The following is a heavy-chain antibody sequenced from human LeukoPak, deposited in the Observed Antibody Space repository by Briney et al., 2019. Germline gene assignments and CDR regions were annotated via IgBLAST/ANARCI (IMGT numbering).Heavy chain of an antibody. Sequence: GGSLRLSCSASGFTFSSYAMHWVRQAPGKGLEYVSAISSNGGSTYYADSVKGRFTISRDNSKNTLYLQMNSLRAEDTAVYYCARSQGGTMSLRHFDLWGRGTLVTVSS. J-gene: IGHJ2*01. V-gene: IGHV3-64*04. CDR2: ISSNGGST. D-gene: IGHD3-22*01. CDR1: GFTFSSYA. CDR3: ARSQGGTMSLRHFDL.